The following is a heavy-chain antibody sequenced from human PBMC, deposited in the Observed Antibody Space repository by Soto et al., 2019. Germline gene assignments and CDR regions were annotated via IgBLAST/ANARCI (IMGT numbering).Heavy chain of an antibody. D-gene: IGHD3-10*01. J-gene: IGHJ6*02. CDR3: AREVTMVRGEYYYYGMDV. Sequence: GVSVKVSCRASGGTFSSYAISWVRQDPGQGLEWMGGIIPIFGTANYAQKLQGRVTITADESTSTAYMELSSLRSEDTAVYYCAREVTMVRGEYYYYGMDVRGQGTTVTVSS. CDR2: IIPIFGTA. V-gene: IGHV1-69*13. CDR1: GGTFSSYA.